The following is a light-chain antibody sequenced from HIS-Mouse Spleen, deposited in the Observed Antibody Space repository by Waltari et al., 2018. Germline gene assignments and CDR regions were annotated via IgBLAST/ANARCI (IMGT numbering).Light chain of an antibody. CDR1: SSDVGSYNL. V-gene: IGLV2-23*01. CDR2: EGS. Sequence: SALTQPASVSGSPGQSITISCTGTSSDVGSYNLFPWYQQHPGKAPKLMIYEGSKRPSGVSNRFSGSKSGNTASLTISGLQAEDEADYYCCSYAGSSTWVFGGGTKLTVL. CDR3: CSYAGSSTWV. J-gene: IGLJ3*02.